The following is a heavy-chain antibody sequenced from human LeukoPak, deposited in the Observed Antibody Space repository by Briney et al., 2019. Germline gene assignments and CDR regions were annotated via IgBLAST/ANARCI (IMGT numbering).Heavy chain of an antibody. J-gene: IGHJ4*02. CDR2: ISGSGGST. CDR3: AKWTGQGSSWGPLGY. Sequence: GGSLRLSCAASGFTFSSYAMSWVRQAPGKGLEWVSAISGSGGSTYYADSVKGRFTISRDNSKNTLYLQMNSLRAEDTAVYYCAKWTGQGSSWGPLGYWGQGTLVTVSS. V-gene: IGHV3-23*01. CDR1: GFTFSSYA. D-gene: IGHD6-13*01.